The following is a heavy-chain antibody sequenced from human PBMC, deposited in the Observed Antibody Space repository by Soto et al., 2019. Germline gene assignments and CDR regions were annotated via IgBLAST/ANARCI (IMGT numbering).Heavy chain of an antibody. V-gene: IGHV3-9*01. CDR3: AKEGLLRFLESHLGVYYYYYMDV. D-gene: IGHD3-3*01. CDR2: ISWNSGSI. CDR1: GFTFDDYV. Sequence: EVQLVESGGGLVQPGRSLRLSCAASGFTFDDYVMHWVRQAPGKGLEWVSGISWNSGSIGYADSVKGRFTISRDNAKNSLYLQMNSLRAEDTALYYCAKEGLLRFLESHLGVYYYYYMDVWGKGTTVTVSS. J-gene: IGHJ6*03.